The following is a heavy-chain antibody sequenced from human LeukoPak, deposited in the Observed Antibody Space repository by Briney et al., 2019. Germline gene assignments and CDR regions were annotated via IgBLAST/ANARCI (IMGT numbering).Heavy chain of an antibody. CDR3: ARPLFTNGDYYYGMDV. J-gene: IGHJ6*02. V-gene: IGHV1-69*13. CDR2: IIPIFGTA. CDR1: GYTFTSYY. D-gene: IGHD2-8*01. Sequence: GASVKVSCKASGYTFTSYYMHWVRQAPGQGLEWMGGIIPIFGTANYAQKFQGRVTITADESTSTAYMELSSLRSEDTAVYYCARPLFTNGDYYYGMDVWGQGTTVTVSS.